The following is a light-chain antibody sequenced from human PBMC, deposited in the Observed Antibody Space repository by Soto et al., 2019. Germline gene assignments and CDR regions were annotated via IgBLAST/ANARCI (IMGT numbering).Light chain of an antibody. CDR3: QQSYTIPWT. Sequence: DLQMSQSPSSLSASVGERVTITCRASQTVSSYLNWYQHQPGKAPKLLIYATSTLHSGVPSRFSGSGSGTDFTLTISSLQPEDFATYHCQQSYTIPWTFGQGTKVEVK. J-gene: IGKJ1*01. CDR1: QTVSSY. CDR2: ATS. V-gene: IGKV1-39*01.